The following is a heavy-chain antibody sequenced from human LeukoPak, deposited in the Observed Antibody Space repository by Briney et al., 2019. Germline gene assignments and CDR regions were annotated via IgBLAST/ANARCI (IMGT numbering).Heavy chain of an antibody. V-gene: IGHV4-59*12. D-gene: IGHD3-16*02. CDR3: ARGGPDYVWGSYRIAVAFDI. J-gene: IGHJ3*02. Sequence: SETLSLTCTVSGGSISSYYWSWIRQPPGKGLEWIGYIYYSGSTNYNPSLKSRVTISVDTSKNQFSLKLSSVTAADTAVYYCARGGPDYVWGSYRIAVAFDIWGQGTMVTVSS. CDR2: IYYSGST. CDR1: GGSISSYY.